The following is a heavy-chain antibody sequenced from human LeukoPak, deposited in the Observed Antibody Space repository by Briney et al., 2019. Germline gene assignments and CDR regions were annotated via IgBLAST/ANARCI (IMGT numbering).Heavy chain of an antibody. D-gene: IGHD2-15*01. CDR2: MNPNSGNT. Sequence: ASVKVSCKASGYTFTSYDINWVRQATGQGLEWMGWMNPNSGNTGYAQKFQGRVTMTRNTSISTAYMELSSLRSEDTAVYYCARGIVLYYYYYYYMDVWGKGTTVTISS. V-gene: IGHV1-8*01. J-gene: IGHJ6*03. CDR3: ARGIVLYYYYYYYMDV. CDR1: GYTFTSYD.